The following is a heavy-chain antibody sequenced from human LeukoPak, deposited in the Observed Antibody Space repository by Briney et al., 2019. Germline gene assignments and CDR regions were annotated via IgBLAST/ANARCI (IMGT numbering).Heavy chain of an antibody. CDR2: ISYDGNNE. CDR3: AWLFHKFFDY. Sequence: QSGGSLRLSCAASGFTFSSYAMHWVRQAPGKGLERVAVISYDGNNEYYAASVKGRFTISRDNSKNTLYLQMNSLRTEDTAVYYCAWLFHKFFDYWGQGTLVSVS. D-gene: IGHD2-21*01. V-gene: IGHV3-30-3*01. J-gene: IGHJ4*02. CDR1: GFTFSSYA.